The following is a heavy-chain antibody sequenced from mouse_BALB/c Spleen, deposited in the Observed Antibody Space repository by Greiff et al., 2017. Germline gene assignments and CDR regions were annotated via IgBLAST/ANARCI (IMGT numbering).Heavy chain of an antibody. J-gene: IGHJ4*01. CDR3: AIDGYYHAMDY. CDR1: GFNIKDTY. D-gene: IGHD2-3*01. V-gene: IGHV14-3*02. Sequence: VQLQQSGAELVKPGASVKLSCTASGFNIKDTYMHWVKQRPEQGLEWIGRIDPANGNTKYDPKFQGKATITADTSSNTAYLQLSSLTSEDTAVYYCAIDGYYHAMDYWGQGTSVTVSS. CDR2: IDPANGNT.